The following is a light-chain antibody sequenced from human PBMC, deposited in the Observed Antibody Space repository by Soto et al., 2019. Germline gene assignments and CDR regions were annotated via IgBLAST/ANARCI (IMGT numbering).Light chain of an antibody. Sequence: QSVLTQPASVSGSPGQSITISCTGTSSDVVGYNYVSWYQQHPGKAPKLMIYEVSNRPSGVSNRFSGSKSGNTASLTISGLQAEDEADYYCSSYTSSSTRVFGTGTKLTVL. J-gene: IGLJ1*01. V-gene: IGLV2-14*01. CDR3: SSYTSSSTRV. CDR2: EVS. CDR1: SSDVVGYNY.